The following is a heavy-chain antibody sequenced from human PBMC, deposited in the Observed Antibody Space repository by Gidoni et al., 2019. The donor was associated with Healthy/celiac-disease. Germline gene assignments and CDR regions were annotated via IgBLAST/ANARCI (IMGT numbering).Heavy chain of an antibody. CDR2: IIPIFGTA. CDR3: ATPGAVGTTRPFDY. CDR1: GGTFSSYA. D-gene: IGHD1-26*01. V-gene: IGHV1-69*06. J-gene: IGHJ4*02. Sequence: QVQLVQSGAEVKKPGSSVKVSCKASGGTFSSYAMQNASSMCVPDQGLEWMGGIIPIFGTANYAQKFQGRVTITADKSTSTAYMELSSLRSEDTAVYYCATPGAVGTTRPFDYWGQGTLVTVSS.